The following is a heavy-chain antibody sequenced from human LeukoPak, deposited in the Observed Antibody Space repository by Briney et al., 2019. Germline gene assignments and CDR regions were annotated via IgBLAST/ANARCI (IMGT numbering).Heavy chain of an antibody. CDR1: GFSFSRNW. V-gene: IGHV3-74*01. CDR2: TKGDGSST. J-gene: IGHJ4*02. D-gene: IGHD6-13*01. CDR3: ASSWSFTN. Sequence: GGSLRLSCAASGFSFSRNWMHWVRQAPGKGLVWVSRTKGDGSSTNYADSVKGRFTISRDNAKNTLYLQMNSLRAEDTAVYYCASSWSFTNWGQGTLVTVSS.